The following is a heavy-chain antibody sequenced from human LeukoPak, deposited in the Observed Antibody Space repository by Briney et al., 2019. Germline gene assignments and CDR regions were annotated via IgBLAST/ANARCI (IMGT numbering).Heavy chain of an antibody. CDR2: ISSSGSTI. CDR1: GFTFSDYC. J-gene: IGHJ3*02. Sequence: GGSLRLSCAASGFTFSDYCMSWIRQAPGKGLEWVSYISSSGSTIYYADSVKGRFTISRDNAKNSLYLQMNSLRAEDTAVYYCARSRPSRYCSGGSCTHHAFDIWGQGTMVTVSS. D-gene: IGHD2-15*01. CDR3: ARSRPSRYCSGGSCTHHAFDI. V-gene: IGHV3-11*04.